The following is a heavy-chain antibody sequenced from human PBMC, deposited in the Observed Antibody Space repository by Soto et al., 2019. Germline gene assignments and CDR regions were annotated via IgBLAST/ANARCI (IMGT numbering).Heavy chain of an antibody. Sequence: GGSLRLSCAASGFIFSKYGMHWVRQSPGKGLEWVAVISYDGSNKYYAESVKGRFIISRDKSENTLYLQMNSLRAEDTALYYCAKDLGSGKPYYYYAMDVWGQGTTVTVSS. CDR2: ISYDGSNK. CDR3: AKDLGSGKPYYYYAMDV. V-gene: IGHV3-30*18. D-gene: IGHD3-10*01. J-gene: IGHJ6*02. CDR1: GFIFSKYG.